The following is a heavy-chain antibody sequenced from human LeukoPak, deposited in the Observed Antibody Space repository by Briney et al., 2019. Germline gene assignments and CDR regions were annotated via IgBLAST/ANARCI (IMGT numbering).Heavy chain of an antibody. J-gene: IGHJ4*02. CDR2: INHSGST. CDR1: GGSISSYY. D-gene: IGHD4-17*01. CDR3: ARGEITVTPYYFDY. V-gene: IGHV4-34*01. Sequence: SETLSLTCTVSGGSISSYYWNWIRQPPGKGLEWIGEINHSGSTNYNPSLKSRVTMSLDASNNQFSLRLTSVTAADTAVYYCARGEITVTPYYFDYWGQGTLVTVSS.